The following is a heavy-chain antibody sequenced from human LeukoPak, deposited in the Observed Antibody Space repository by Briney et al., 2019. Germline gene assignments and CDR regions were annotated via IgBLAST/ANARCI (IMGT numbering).Heavy chain of an antibody. J-gene: IGHJ4*02. CDR3: ARAQPYYDSSGYYGQAHYFDY. CDR1: GYSISSGYY. D-gene: IGHD3-22*01. V-gene: IGHV4-38-2*02. CDR2: IYHSGST. Sequence: SSETLSLTCTVSGYSISSGYYWGWIRQPPGKGLERIGSIYHSGSTYYNPSLKSRVTISVDTSKNQFSLKLSSVTAADTAVYYCARAQPYYDSSGYYGQAHYFDYWGQGTLVTVSS.